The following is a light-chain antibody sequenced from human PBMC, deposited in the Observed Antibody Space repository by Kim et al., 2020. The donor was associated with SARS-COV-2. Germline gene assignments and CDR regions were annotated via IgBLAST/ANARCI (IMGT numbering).Light chain of an antibody. CDR1: QDIGNS. J-gene: IGKJ4*01. CDR3: LQHSRYTPT. V-gene: IGKV1-17*03. Sequence: DIQMTQSPSAMSASVGDRVTITCRASQDIGNSLAWFQQIPGKAPKRLIYAASTLHSGVPSRFSGSGAGTEFTFTISSLQPEDFATYYCLQHSRYTPTFGGGTKVEI. CDR2: AAS.